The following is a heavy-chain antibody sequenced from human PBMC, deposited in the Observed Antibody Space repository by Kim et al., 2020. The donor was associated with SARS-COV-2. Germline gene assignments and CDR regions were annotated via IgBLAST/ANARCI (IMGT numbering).Heavy chain of an antibody. J-gene: IGHJ5*02. CDR1: GYTFTGYY. CDR2: INPNSGGT. Sequence: ASVKVSCKASGYTFTGYYMHWVRQAPGQGLEWMGWINPNSGGTNYAQKFQGRVTMTRDTSISTAYMELSRLRSDDTAVYYCAREIPFEDPGWFDPWGQGTLVTVSS. D-gene: IGHD2-2*02. V-gene: IGHV1-2*02. CDR3: AREIPFEDPGWFDP.